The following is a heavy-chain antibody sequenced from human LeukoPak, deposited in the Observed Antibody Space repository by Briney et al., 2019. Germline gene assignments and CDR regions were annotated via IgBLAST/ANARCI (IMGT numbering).Heavy chain of an antibody. CDR3: TRDDYYDSSTEDY. Sequence: ASVKVSCNASGYTFAAYYIHWVRQAPGQGLEWMGRLNPNSGGTNYAQKFQGRVTMTRDTSISTAYMEVSRLTSDDTAVYYCTRDDYYDSSTEDYWGQGTLVTVSS. J-gene: IGHJ4*02. D-gene: IGHD3-22*01. V-gene: IGHV1-2*06. CDR1: GYTFAAYY. CDR2: LNPNSGGT.